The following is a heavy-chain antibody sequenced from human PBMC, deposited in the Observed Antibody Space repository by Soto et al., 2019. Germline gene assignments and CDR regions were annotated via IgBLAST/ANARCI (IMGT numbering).Heavy chain of an antibody. J-gene: IGHJ6*01. Sequence: QVQLVQSGAEVKQPGSSVKVSCKASGGTFSSYAISWVLQAPGQGLELMGGIIPIFGTANYAQKIQGRVTITTHESPSTAYMDLISLRSEDTAVYYCARPPGCRGYSDGMDVWGQGTTVTVSS. CDR2: IIPIFGTA. CDR3: ARPPGCRGYSDGMDV. CDR1: GGTFSSYA. D-gene: IGHD2-15*01. V-gene: IGHV1-69*05.